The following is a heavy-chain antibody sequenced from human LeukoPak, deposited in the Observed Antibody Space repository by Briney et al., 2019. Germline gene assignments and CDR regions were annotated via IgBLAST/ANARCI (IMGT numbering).Heavy chain of an antibody. Sequence: PGGSLRLSCAASGFTFSSYAMNWVRQAPGKGLEWVSAITGSGGRTYYADSVKGRFTISRDNAKNSLDLQMNRLRAEDTAVYYCARGHIGMDVWGKGTTVTVSS. D-gene: IGHD5-12*01. V-gene: IGHV3-23*01. CDR1: GFTFSSYA. CDR3: ARGHIGMDV. CDR2: ITGSGGRT. J-gene: IGHJ6*04.